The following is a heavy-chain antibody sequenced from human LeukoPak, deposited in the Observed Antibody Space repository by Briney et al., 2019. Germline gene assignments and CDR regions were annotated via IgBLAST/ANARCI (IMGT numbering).Heavy chain of an antibody. CDR2: IFYSGTT. CDR3: ARRVSLTGGLDN. J-gene: IGHJ4*02. D-gene: IGHD7-27*01. Sequence: PSETLSLTCTVSGGSISSSSYYWAWIRQPPGKGLEWLASIFYSGTTYYNPSLKRRVIISVDTSKNQFFVKMNSVTDADTALYYCARRVSLTGGLDNWGQGTLVTVSS. V-gene: IGHV4-39*01. CDR1: GGSISSSSYY.